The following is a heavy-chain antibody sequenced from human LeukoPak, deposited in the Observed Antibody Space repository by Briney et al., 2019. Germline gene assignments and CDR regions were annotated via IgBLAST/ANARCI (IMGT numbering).Heavy chain of an antibody. V-gene: IGHV3-7*01. CDR2: IKEDGSEK. Sequence: PGGSLRLSCAASGFIFSNYWMTWVRQAPGKGLEWVANIKEDGSEKYYLDSVSGRFTISRDNAKNSLYLQMNSLRAEDTAVYYCVKVSIAVAGSVYWGQGTLVTVSS. CDR1: GFIFSNYW. J-gene: IGHJ4*02. D-gene: IGHD6-13*01. CDR3: VKVSIAVAGSVY.